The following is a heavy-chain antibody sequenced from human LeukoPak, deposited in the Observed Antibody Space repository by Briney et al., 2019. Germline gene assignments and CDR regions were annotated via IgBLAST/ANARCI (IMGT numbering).Heavy chain of an antibody. CDR1: GGSISGYY. Sequence: PSETLSLTCTVSGGSISGYYWSWIRQPPGKGLEWIGYIYYSGSTNYNPSLKSRVTISVDTSKNQFSLKLSSVTAADTAMYYCARGQLWLDYWGQGTLVTVSS. V-gene: IGHV4-59*01. CDR2: IYYSGST. J-gene: IGHJ4*02. D-gene: IGHD5-18*01. CDR3: ARGQLWLDY.